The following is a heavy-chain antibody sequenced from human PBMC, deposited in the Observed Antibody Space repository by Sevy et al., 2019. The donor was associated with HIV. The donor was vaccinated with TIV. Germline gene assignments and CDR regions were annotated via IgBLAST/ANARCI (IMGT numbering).Heavy chain of an antibody. CDR2: ISYDGSNK. J-gene: IGHJ4*02. D-gene: IGHD2-15*01. Sequence: GGSLRLSCAASGFTFSSYAMHWVRQAPGKGLEWVAVISYDGSNKYYAQSVKGRFTIARNNSKNTLYLQMNCLRALDTAGYYCAREAGYCSGGSCYRYYFDYWGQGTLVTVSS. CDR1: GFTFSSYA. CDR3: AREAGYCSGGSCYRYYFDY. V-gene: IGHV3-30-3*01.